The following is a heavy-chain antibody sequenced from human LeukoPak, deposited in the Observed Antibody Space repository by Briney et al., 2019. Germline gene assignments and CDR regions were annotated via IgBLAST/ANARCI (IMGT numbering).Heavy chain of an antibody. J-gene: IGHJ4*02. V-gene: IGHV3-21*01. CDR2: ISSSSSYI. D-gene: IGHD6-19*01. Sequence: ETLSLTCPVSGGSISRYYWNWVRQAPGKGLEWVSSISSSSSYIYYADSVKGRFTISRDNAKNSLYLQMNSLRAEDTAVYYCATGGIAVAGPPFDYWGQGTLVTVSS. CDR1: GGSISRYY. CDR3: ATGGIAVAGPPFDY.